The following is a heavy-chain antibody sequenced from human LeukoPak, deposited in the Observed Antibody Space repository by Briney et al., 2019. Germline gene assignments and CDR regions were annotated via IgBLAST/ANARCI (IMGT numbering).Heavy chain of an antibody. Sequence: GASVKVSCKASGGTFSSYAISWVRQAPGQGLEWMGGIIPIFGTANYAQKLQGRVTMTTDTSTSTAYMELRSLRSDDTAVYYCARRFGGVLYYFDYWGQGTLVTVSS. CDR2: IIPIFGTA. V-gene: IGHV1-69*05. D-gene: IGHD3-16*01. J-gene: IGHJ4*02. CDR1: GGTFSSYA. CDR3: ARRFGGVLYYFDY.